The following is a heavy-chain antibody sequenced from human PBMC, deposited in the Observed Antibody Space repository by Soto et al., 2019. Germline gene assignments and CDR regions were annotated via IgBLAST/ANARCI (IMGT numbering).Heavy chain of an antibody. Sequence: ASETLSLTCAVYGGSFSGYYWSWIRQPPGKGLEWIGEIIHSGSTNYNPSLKSRVTISVDTSENQFSLKLSSVTAADTAVYYCARRVGSWWFDPWGQGTLVTVSS. V-gene: IGHV4-34*12. D-gene: IGHD2-15*01. CDR2: IIHSGST. CDR3: ARRVGSWWFDP. J-gene: IGHJ5*02. CDR1: GGSFSGYY.